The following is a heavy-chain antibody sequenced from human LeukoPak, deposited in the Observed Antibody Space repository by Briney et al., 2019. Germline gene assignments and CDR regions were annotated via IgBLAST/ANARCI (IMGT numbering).Heavy chain of an antibody. J-gene: IGHJ6*02. CDR1: GFTFSSYG. V-gene: IGHV3-33*01. CDR2: IWYDGGNK. D-gene: IGHD6-13*01. CDR3: ARDVAIGSSWYDGMDV. Sequence: GGSLRLSCAASGFTFSSYGMHWVRQAPGKGLEWVAVIWYDGGNKYYADSVKGRFTISRDNSKNTLYLQMNSLRAEDTAVYYCARDVAIGSSWYDGMDVWGQGTTVTVSS.